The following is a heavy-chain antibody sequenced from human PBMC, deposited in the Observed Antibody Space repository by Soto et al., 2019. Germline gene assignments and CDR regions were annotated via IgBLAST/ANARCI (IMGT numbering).Heavy chain of an antibody. CDR1: VGSISSGGYY. V-gene: IGHV4-31*03. J-gene: IGHJ4*02. CDR3: ARESRDGYNWPIDY. D-gene: IGHD1-1*01. CDR2: IYYSGST. Sequence: QVQLQESGPGLVKPSQTLSLTCTVSVGSISSGGYYWGWIRQHPGKAREWIGYIYYSGSTYYNPSLKSRVTISVDTSKNQFSLKLSSVTAADTAVYYCARESRDGYNWPIDYWGQGTLVTVSS.